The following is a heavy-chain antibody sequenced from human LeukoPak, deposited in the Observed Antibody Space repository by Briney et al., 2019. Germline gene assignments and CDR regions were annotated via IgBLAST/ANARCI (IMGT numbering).Heavy chain of an antibody. Sequence: AGGSLRLPCAASGFIFSSHWMSWVRQAPGKGLEWVANINLDGNDKNYVDSVKGRFTISRDNAKNSLYLQMNSLRAEDTAMYYCVRSGSYFSKWGQGTLVTVSS. V-gene: IGHV3-7*01. CDR2: INLDGNDK. J-gene: IGHJ4*02. D-gene: IGHD1-26*01. CDR1: GFIFSSHW. CDR3: VRSGSYFSK.